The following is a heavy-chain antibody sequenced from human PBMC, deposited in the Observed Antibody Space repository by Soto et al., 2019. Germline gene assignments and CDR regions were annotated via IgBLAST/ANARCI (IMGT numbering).Heavy chain of an antibody. CDR1: GVSVSINSAA. D-gene: IGHD5-12*01. CDR3: ARDRLGDGYNDY. CDR2: TYYRSKWYN. V-gene: IGHV6-1*01. J-gene: IGHJ4*02. Sequence: SQTLSLTFAISGVSVSINSAAWTWIRQSPSRGLEWLGRTYYRSKWYNNYAVSVKSRITINPDTSKNQFSLQLNSVTPGDTAVYYCARDRLGDGYNDYWGQGTLVTVSS.